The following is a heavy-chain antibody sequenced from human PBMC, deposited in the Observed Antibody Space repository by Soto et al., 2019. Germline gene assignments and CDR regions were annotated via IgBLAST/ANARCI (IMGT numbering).Heavy chain of an antibody. V-gene: IGHV3-30*18. D-gene: IGHD6-13*01. CDR2: ISYDGSNK. Sequence: QVQLVESGGGVVQPGRSLRLSCTASGFTFSSYAMHWVRQAPGKGLEWVAVISYDGSNKYYADYVKGRFTISRDNSKNTMYLQMNSLRAEDTAVYYCAKGSSRFGYSSSWSIDYWGQGTLVIVSS. CDR3: AKGSSRFGYSSSWSIDY. CDR1: GFTFSSYA. J-gene: IGHJ4*02.